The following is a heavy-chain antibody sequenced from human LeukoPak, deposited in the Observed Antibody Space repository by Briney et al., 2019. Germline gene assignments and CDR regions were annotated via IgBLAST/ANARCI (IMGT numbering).Heavy chain of an antibody. J-gene: IGHJ5*02. V-gene: IGHV4-39*01. CDR2: IYYNGST. CDR1: GDSISSSNYY. CDR3: ARHFSFYGSGSYLSYGWFDP. Sequence: PSETLSFTCTGSGDSISSSNYYWGWIRQPPGKGLEWIGTIYYNGSTYYNPSLKSRVTISVDSSKNQFSLKLSSVTAADTAVYYCARHFSFYGSGSYLSYGWFDPWGQGTLVTVSS. D-gene: IGHD3-10*01.